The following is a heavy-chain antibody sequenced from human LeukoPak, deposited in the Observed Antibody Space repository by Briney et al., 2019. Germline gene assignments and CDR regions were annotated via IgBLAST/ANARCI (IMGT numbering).Heavy chain of an antibody. CDR1: GGSISSHY. Sequence: SETLSLTCTVSGGSISSHYWSWIRQPPGKGLEWIGYIYYSESTNYNPSLKSRVTISVDTSKNQFSLKLSSVTAADTAVYYCARDRYSYGYGYYFDYWGQGTLVTVSS. CDR3: ARDRYSYGYGYYFDY. J-gene: IGHJ4*02. V-gene: IGHV4-59*11. CDR2: IYYSEST. D-gene: IGHD5-18*01.